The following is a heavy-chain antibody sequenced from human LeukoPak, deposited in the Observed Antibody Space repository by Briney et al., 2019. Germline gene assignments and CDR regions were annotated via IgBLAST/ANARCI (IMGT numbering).Heavy chain of an antibody. J-gene: IGHJ4*02. CDR1: GGSISSYY. Sequence: PSETLSLTCTVSGGSISSYYWSWIRQPPGRGLEWIGCIYYSGSTNYNPSLKSRVTISVDTSKNQFSLKLSSVPAADTAVYYCATYSYYYGSGIYYKDPHYFDYWGQGTLVTVSS. CDR2: IYYSGST. D-gene: IGHD3-10*01. CDR3: ATYSYYYGSGIYYKDPHYFDY. V-gene: IGHV4-59*08.